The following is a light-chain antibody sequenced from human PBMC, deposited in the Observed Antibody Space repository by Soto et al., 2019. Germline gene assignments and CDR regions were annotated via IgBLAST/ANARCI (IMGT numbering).Light chain of an antibody. Sequence: QSVLTQSPSASASLGASVKLTCTLSSGHSSHAIAWHQQQPEKGPRYLMNLKSDGSHSKGDGIPDRFSGSSSGAERYLTISSLQSEDEADYYCQTWGTGTVVFGGGTKLTVL. J-gene: IGLJ2*01. CDR2: LKSDGSH. CDR3: QTWGTGTVV. CDR1: SGHSSHA. V-gene: IGLV4-69*01.